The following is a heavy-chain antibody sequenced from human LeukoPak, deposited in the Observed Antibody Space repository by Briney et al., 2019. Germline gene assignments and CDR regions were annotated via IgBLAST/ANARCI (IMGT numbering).Heavy chain of an antibody. D-gene: IGHD2-15*01. V-gene: IGHV1-69*05. Sequence: ASVKVSCKASGGTFSRYAISWVRQAPGQGLEWMGGIIPIFGTANYAQKFQGRVTITTDASTSTAYMELSSLRSEDTAVYYCARGPFPYCSGGSCYPDYWGQGTLVTVSS. J-gene: IGHJ4*02. CDR3: ARGPFPYCSGGSCYPDY. CDR2: IIPIFGTA. CDR1: GGTFSRYA.